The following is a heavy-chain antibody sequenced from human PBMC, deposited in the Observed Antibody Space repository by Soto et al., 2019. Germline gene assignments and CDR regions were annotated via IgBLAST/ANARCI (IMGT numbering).Heavy chain of an antibody. CDR3: AREGPAPYYYSGMDA. CDR2: ISGYNGNT. J-gene: IGHJ6*02. V-gene: IGHV1-18*01. CDR1: GYSFTTYG. Sequence: QVQLVQSRGEVKKPGASVKVSCKTSGYSFTTYGFSWVRQAPGQGLEWMGWISGYNGNTNYAQTFQGRATMTTDTSTSTACMELRSLRADDTAVYYCAREGPAPYYYSGMDAWGQGSTVTGSS.